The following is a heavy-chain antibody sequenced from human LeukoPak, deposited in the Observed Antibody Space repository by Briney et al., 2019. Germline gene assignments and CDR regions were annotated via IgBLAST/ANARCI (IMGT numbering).Heavy chain of an antibody. J-gene: IGHJ3*02. V-gene: IGHV3-48*01. Sequence: GGSLRLSCAASGFTFSTYAMTWVRLAPGKGLEWVSYISSSSSTIYYADSVKGRFTISRDNSKNTLYLQMNSLRAEDTAVYYCARGGSYLSAFDIWGQGTMVTVSS. CDR3: ARGGSYLSAFDI. D-gene: IGHD1-26*01. CDR2: ISSSSSTI. CDR1: GFTFSTYA.